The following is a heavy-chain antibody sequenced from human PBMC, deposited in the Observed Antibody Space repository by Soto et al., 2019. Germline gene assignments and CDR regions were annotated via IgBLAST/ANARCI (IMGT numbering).Heavy chain of an antibody. CDR1: GGSFSGYY. CDR2: INHSGST. CDR3: ARGKESPITFGGVITEGSYYFDY. Sequence: QVQLQQWGAGLLKPSETLSLTCAVYGGSFSGYYWSWIRQPPGKGLEWIGEINHSGSTNYNPSLKSRVTISVDTSKNQVSLKLSSVTAADTAVYYCARGKESPITFGGVITEGSYYFDYWGQGTLVTVSS. D-gene: IGHD3-16*02. V-gene: IGHV4-34*01. J-gene: IGHJ4*02.